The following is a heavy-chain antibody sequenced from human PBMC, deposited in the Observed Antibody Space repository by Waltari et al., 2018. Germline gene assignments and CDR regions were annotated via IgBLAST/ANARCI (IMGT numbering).Heavy chain of an antibody. CDR3: ASGRAAHWFDP. CDR1: GGSISSHY. Sequence: QVQLQESGPGLVKPSETLSLTCTVSGGSISSHYWSWIRQPPGKGLEWIGYIYYSGSTNYTPSLKSRVTISVDTSKNQFSLKLSSVTAADTAVYYCASGRAAHWFDPWGQGTLVTVSS. V-gene: IGHV4-59*11. J-gene: IGHJ5*02. D-gene: IGHD6-6*01. CDR2: IYYSGST.